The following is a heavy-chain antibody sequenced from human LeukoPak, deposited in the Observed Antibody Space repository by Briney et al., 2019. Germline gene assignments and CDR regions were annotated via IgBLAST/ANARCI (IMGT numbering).Heavy chain of an antibody. CDR3: ARDDDYGGNNLDY. J-gene: IGHJ4*02. CDR2: ILYDGRKV. Sequence: PGVSLRLSCAASGFTFRNYGMHWVGQAPGKGLEWVALILYDGRKVYHADSVKGRFTISRDNSKNTLYLQMNSLRAEDTALYYCARDDDYGGNNLDYWGQGTLVTVSS. V-gene: IGHV3-30*02. CDR1: GFTFRNYG. D-gene: IGHD4-23*01.